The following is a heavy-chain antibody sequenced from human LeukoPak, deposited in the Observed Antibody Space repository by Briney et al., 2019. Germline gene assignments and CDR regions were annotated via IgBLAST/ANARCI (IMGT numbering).Heavy chain of an antibody. D-gene: IGHD6-6*01. CDR1: GGSFSGYY. CDR2: INHSGST. CDR3: ARGYGYSSSSGPHDY. Sequence: SETLSLTCAVYGGSFSGYYGSWIRQPPGKGLEWIGEINHSGSTNYNPSLKSRVTISVDTSKNQFSLKLSSVTAADTAVYYCARGYGYSSSSGPHDYWGQGTLVTVSS. V-gene: IGHV4-34*01. J-gene: IGHJ4*02.